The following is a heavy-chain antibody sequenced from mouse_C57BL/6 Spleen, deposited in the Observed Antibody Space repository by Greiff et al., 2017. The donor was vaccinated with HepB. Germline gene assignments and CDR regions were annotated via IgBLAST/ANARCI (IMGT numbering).Heavy chain of an antibody. V-gene: IGHV2-2*01. CDR3: ARGANWVFYAMDY. Sequence: VKLQESGPGLVQPSQSLSITCTVSGFSLTSYGVHWVRQSPGKGLEWLGVIWSGGSTDYNAAFISRLSISKDNSKSQVFFKMNSLQADDTAIYYCARGANWVFYAMDYWGQGTSVTVSS. CDR1: GFSLTSYG. CDR2: IWSGGST. J-gene: IGHJ4*01. D-gene: IGHD4-1*01.